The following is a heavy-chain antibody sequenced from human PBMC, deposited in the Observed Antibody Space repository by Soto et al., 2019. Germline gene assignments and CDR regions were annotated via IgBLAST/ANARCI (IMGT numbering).Heavy chain of an antibody. V-gene: IGHV3-33*01. Sequence: QVQLVESGGGVVQPGRSLRLSCAGSGFTYSSYGMHWVRQAPGKGLEWVAVIWDDGSNKYYADSVKGRFIISRDDSKNTMSLQMHSMRAEDTAVYYCARDSAWLFDSWGQGTLVTVSS. D-gene: IGHD5-12*01. CDR3: ARDSAWLFDS. J-gene: IGHJ4*02. CDR2: IWDDGSNK. CDR1: GFTYSSYG.